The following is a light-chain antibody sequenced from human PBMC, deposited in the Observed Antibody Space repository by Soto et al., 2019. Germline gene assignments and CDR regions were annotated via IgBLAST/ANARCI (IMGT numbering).Light chain of an antibody. CDR1: QSVSSY. Sequence: EIGLSQSPSTLSLSTGERATLSCRASQSVSSYLAWYQQKPGQAPRLLIYDASNRATGIPARFSGSGSGTDFTLTISSLEPEDFAVYYCQQRNSWPPITFGQGTRLAIK. CDR3: QQRNSWPPIT. J-gene: IGKJ5*01. CDR2: DAS. V-gene: IGKV3-11*01.